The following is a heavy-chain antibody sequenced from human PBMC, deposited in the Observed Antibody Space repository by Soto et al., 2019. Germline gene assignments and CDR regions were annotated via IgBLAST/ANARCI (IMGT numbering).Heavy chain of an antibody. V-gene: IGHV4-4*02. CDR3: ARVYSGSYSDS. CDR1: GGSISSNNW. J-gene: IGHJ4*02. Sequence: QVQLQESGPGLVKPSGTLSLTCAVSGGSISSNNWWSWVRQPPGKGLEWIGEIFHSGSTHYSPSLKSRVTISVDKYKNHFSLNLTSVTAADTAVYYCARVYSGSYSDSWGQGTLVTVSS. CDR2: IFHSGST. D-gene: IGHD1-26*01.